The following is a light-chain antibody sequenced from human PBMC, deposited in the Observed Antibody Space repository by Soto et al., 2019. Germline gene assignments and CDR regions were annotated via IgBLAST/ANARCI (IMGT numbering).Light chain of an antibody. CDR1: RSNVGETF. V-gene: IGLV1-51*01. CDR2: ETN. Sequence: QSVLTQPPSVSAAPGQRVTISCSGSRSNVGETFVSWYQHLPGTAPKLLIYETNKRPSGIPDRFSGTKSGTSATLGITGLQTGDEADYFCGTWDSSLNVYVFGSGTQLTVL. J-gene: IGLJ7*01. CDR3: GTWDSSLNVYV.